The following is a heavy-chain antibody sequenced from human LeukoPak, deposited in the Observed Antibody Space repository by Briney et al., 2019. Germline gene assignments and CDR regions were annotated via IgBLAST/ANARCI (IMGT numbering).Heavy chain of an antibody. CDR3: ARLGDYVVFDFDY. D-gene: IGHD4-17*01. J-gene: IGHJ4*02. CDR2: IYPGDSDT. Sequence: GESLKISCKGSGYSFTSYWISWVRRMPGKGLEWMGIIYPGDSDTRYSPSFQGQVTISADKSISTAYLQWSSLKASDTAMYYCARLGDYVVFDFDYWGQGTLVTVSS. CDR1: GYSFTSYW. V-gene: IGHV5-51*01.